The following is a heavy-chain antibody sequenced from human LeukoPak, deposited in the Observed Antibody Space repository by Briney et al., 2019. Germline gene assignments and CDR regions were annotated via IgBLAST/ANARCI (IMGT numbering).Heavy chain of an antibody. CDR3: AKELESWEIFEY. CDR2: IGGGGTGT. V-gene: IGHV3-23*01. CDR1: GFTFSSSA. D-gene: IGHD1-26*01. Sequence: PGGSLRLSSAASGFTFSSSAMTWVRQAPGKGLEWVSGIGGGGTGTHYADSVKGRFTVSRDNSRNTLYLQMNSLRAEDTALYYCAKELESWEIFEYWGQGTLVTVSS. J-gene: IGHJ4*02.